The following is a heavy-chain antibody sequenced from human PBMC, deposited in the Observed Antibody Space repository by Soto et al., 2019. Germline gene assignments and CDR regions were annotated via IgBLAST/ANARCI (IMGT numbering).Heavy chain of an antibody. D-gene: IGHD3-9*01. V-gene: IGHV1-2*02. CDR3: ARDARGTRGFDEMDI. CDR2: INPNSGDT. J-gene: IGHJ6*02. CDR1: GYIFTGYH. Sequence: ASVKVSCKASGYIFTGYHIHWVRQAPGRGLEWMGWINPNSGDTEYAQNFQGRVTMTRNTSFNLVYMEMSGLMSDDTAVYYCARDARGTRGFDEMDIWGQGTTVTVSS.